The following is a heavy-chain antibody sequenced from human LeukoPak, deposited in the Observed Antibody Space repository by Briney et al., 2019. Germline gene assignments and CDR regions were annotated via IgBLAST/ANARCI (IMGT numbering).Heavy chain of an antibody. Sequence: PGGSLRLSCAASTFTFSSDSMNWVRQAPGKGLEWVSSISSSSDYIYYADSVKGRFTIFRDNAKNSLYPQMNSLRVEDSAIYYCVRDSGSSWREGLNYWGQGTLVTVSS. CDR3: VRDSGSSWREGLNY. J-gene: IGHJ4*02. CDR2: ISSSSDYI. CDR1: TFTFSSDS. D-gene: IGHD6-13*01. V-gene: IGHV3-21*01.